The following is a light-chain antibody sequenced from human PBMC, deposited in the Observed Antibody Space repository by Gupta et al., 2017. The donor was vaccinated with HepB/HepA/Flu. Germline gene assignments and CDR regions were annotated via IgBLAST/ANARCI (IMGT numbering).Light chain of an antibody. V-gene: IGLV2-11*01. CDR1: SSDVGGYNY. CDR2: DVT. Sequence: QSALTQPRSVSGSPGQSVPISCTGTSSDVGGYNYVSWYQQHPGKAPKLMIYDVTKRPSGVPDRFSGSKSGNTASLTISGLRAEDEADYYCCSYAGSYTLGVFGGGTKLTVL. J-gene: IGLJ2*01. CDR3: CSYAGSYTLGV.